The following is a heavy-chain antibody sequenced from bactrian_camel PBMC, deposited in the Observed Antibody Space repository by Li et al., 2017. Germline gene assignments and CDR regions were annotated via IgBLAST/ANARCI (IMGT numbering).Heavy chain of an antibody. V-gene: IGHV3S40*01. Sequence: VQLVESGGGAVQPGGSLRLSCAASGFTFSTYDMSWVRQAPGKGLNWVSTIGRGGKTYYADSVKGRFTISRDNAKNTIYLQMDNLKPDDSAVYYCAAMPGPPDMGWASANEYRYWGQGTQVTVS. D-gene: IGHD3*01. CDR2: IGRGGKT. CDR1: GFTFSTYD. CDR3: AAMPGPPDMGWASANEYRY. J-gene: IGHJ4*01.